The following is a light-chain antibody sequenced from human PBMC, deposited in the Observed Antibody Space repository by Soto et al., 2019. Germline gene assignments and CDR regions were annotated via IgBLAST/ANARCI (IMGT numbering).Light chain of an antibody. V-gene: IGKV1-5*01. CDR2: DAS. CDR1: QSISSW. CDR3: QQYNSYPIS. J-gene: IGKJ5*01. Sequence: DIKLTQSPSTLYVSVGARATFSSGASQSISSWEAWYQQKQGKAAKLLIYDASSLESGVPSRFSGSGSGTEFTLTISSRQPDDFATYYCQQYNSYPISFGQGTRLE.